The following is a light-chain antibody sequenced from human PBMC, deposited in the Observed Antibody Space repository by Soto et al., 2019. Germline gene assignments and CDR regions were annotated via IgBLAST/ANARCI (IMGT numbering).Light chain of an antibody. Sequence: EIVMTQSPATLSVSPGERATLSCRASQSFSSKLAWYQQKPGQAPRLLIYGASTRATGIPARFSGSRSGTEFTLTISSLQSEDFAVYYCQHYNNWPRTFGQGTKVEI. V-gene: IGKV3-15*01. CDR1: QSFSSK. CDR2: GAS. CDR3: QHYNNWPRT. J-gene: IGKJ1*01.